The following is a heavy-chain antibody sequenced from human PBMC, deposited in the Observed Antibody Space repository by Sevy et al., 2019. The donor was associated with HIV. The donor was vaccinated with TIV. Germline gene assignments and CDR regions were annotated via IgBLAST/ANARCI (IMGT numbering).Heavy chain of an antibody. CDR2: ISAYNGNT. V-gene: IGHV1-18*04. Sequence: ASVKVSCKASGYTFTTYYIYWVRQAPGQGLEWMGWISAYNGNTNYAQKLQGRVTMTTDTSTSTAYMELRSLRSDDTAVYYCARWAPDYYYYYGMDVWGQGTTVTVSS. CDR3: ARWAPDYYYYYGMDV. CDR1: GYTFTTYY. D-gene: IGHD1-26*01. J-gene: IGHJ6*02.